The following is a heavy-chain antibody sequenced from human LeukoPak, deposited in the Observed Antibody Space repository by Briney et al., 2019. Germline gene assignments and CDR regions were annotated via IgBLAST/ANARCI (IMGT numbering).Heavy chain of an antibody. CDR1: GFTFSSYS. V-gene: IGHV3-21*01. CDR3: ARVDGGWYYFDY. CDR2: ISSSSSYI. D-gene: IGHD6-19*01. Sequence: SGGSLRLSCAASGFTFSSYSMNWVRQAPGKGLEWVSSISSSSSYIYYADSVKGRFTISRDNAKNSLYLQMNSLRAEDTAVYYCARVDGGWYYFDYWGQGTLVTVSS. J-gene: IGHJ4*02.